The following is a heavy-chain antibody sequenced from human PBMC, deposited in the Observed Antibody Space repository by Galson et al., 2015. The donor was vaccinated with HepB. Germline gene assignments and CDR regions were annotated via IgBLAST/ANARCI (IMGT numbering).Heavy chain of an antibody. D-gene: IGHD1-7*01. CDR1: GFTFSDYY. Sequence: SLRLSCAASGFTFSDYYMSWIRQAPGKGLEWISYITSTGITIYYADSVKGRFTISRDNAKNSLYLQMNSLRAEDTAVYYCARNGVSVNYDYWGQGTLVTVSS. CDR3: ARNGVSVNYDY. J-gene: IGHJ4*02. V-gene: IGHV3-11*01. CDR2: ITSTGITI.